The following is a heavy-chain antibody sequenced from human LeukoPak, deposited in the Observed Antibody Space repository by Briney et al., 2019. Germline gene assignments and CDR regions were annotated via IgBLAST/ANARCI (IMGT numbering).Heavy chain of an antibody. J-gene: IGHJ4*02. Sequence: VASVKVSRKASGYTFTSYGISWVRQAPGQGLEWMGWISGYNGNTNYAEKFQGRVTMTTETSTSTAYMEWTSLRSDDTAVYYCARDSPLESSNSARAFDYWGQGPLAPVSS. D-gene: IGHD6-6*01. CDR2: ISGYNGNT. V-gene: IGHV1-18*01. CDR3: ARDSPLESSNSARAFDY. CDR1: GYTFTSYG.